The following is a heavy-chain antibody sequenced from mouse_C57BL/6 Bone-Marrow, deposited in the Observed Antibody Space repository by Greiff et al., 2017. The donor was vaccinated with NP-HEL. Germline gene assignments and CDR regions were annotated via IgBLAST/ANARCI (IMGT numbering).Heavy chain of an antibody. Sequence: LVESGPELVKPGASVKISCKASGYSFTDYNMNWVKQSNGKSLEWIGVINPNYGTTSYNQKFKGKATLTVDQSSSTAYMQLNSLTSEDSAVYYCATGLGPSMDYWGQGTSVTVSS. J-gene: IGHJ4*01. CDR3: ATGLGPSMDY. CDR1: GYSFTDYN. D-gene: IGHD4-1*01. CDR2: INPNYGTT. V-gene: IGHV1-39*01.